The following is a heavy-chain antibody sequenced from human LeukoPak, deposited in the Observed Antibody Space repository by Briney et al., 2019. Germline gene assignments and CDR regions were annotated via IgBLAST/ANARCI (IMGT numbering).Heavy chain of an antibody. CDR1: GFTSIAYA. J-gene: IGHJ6*02. V-gene: IGHV3-23*01. Sequence: GGSLRLSCVGSGFTSIAYALTWARQAPGKGLEWVSGISGGGVATYYADSVKGRFTISRDNSKNTLYLQMNSLRADDTAIYYCARNQQLGGHSYYYYGMDVWGQGTTVTVSS. CDR2: ISGGGVAT. D-gene: IGHD3-16*01. CDR3: ARNQQLGGHSYYYYGMDV.